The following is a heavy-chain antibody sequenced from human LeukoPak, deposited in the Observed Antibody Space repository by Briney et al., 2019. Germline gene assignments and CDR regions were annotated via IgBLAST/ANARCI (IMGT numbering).Heavy chain of an antibody. CDR3: ATTLDSGWPVDY. CDR1: GFTFSNYA. CDR2: IGTADGT. J-gene: IGHJ4*02. D-gene: IGHD5-12*01. V-gene: IGHV3-13*04. Sequence: PGGSLRLSCAASGFTFSNYAMHWVRQATGKGLEWVSTIGTADGTYYSGSVKGRFTISRENAKSSLYLQMNSLRAGDTAVYYCATTLDSGWPVDYWGQGTLATVSS.